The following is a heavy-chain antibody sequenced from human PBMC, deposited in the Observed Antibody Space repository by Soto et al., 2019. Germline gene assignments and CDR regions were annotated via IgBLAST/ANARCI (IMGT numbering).Heavy chain of an antibody. J-gene: IGHJ4*02. CDR1: GFIVSSSY. CDR3: ARCGGWYDQCDFDC. CDR2: IYADGRT. V-gene: IGHV3-53*02. Sequence: VQLVETGGGLIQPGRSLRLSCAASGFIVSSSYMTWVRQAPGKGLEWVSVIYADGRTYYADSVKGRFTISRDNSKNTLYLQMNSLSAEDTAVYYCARCGGWYDQCDFDCWGQGTLVTVSS. D-gene: IGHD6-19*01.